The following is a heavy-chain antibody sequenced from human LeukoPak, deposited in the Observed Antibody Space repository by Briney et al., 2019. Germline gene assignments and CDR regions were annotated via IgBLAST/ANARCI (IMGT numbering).Heavy chain of an antibody. D-gene: IGHD2-15*01. CDR3: ARGHPHPLVGEVDY. V-gene: IGHV4-34*01. Sequence: SETLSHTCAVYGGSFSGYYWSWIRQPPGKGLEWIGEINHSGSTNYNPSLKSRVTISVDTSKNQFSLKLSSETAADTAVYYCARGHPHPLVGEVDYWGQGTLVTVSS. J-gene: IGHJ4*02. CDR1: GGSFSGYY. CDR2: INHSGST.